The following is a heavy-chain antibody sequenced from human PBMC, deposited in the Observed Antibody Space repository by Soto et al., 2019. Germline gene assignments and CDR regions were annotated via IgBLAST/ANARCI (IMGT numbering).Heavy chain of an antibody. CDR2: VYSRGTS. V-gene: IGHV4-4*07. CDR3: AREGYKTYDYGMDV. Sequence: ETLSLTCSVSGGSISDFYWSWVRQPAGKGLEWIGRVYSRGTSYSNPSLKSRVTMSVDTSKNQFSLNLGFLTATDTAVYYCAREGYKTYDYGMDVWGQGTPVTVSS. CDR1: GGSISDFY. J-gene: IGHJ6*02. D-gene: IGHD1-20*01.